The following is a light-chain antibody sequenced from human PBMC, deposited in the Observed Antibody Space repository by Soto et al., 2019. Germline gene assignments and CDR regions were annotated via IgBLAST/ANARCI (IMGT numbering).Light chain of an antibody. J-gene: IGLJ2*01. V-gene: IGLV2-14*01. CDR2: DVS. Sequence: QSALTQPASVSGSPGQSITISCTGTSSDVGGYNSVSWYQQHPGKAPKLIIYDVSNRPSGVSNRFSGSKSGNTASLTISGLQAEDEADYYCSSYTSSSTLKVFGGGTKLTVL. CDR1: SSDVGGYNS. CDR3: SSYTSSSTLKV.